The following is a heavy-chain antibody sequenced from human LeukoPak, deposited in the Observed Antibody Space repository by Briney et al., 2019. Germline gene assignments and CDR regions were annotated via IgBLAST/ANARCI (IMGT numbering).Heavy chain of an antibody. V-gene: IGHV3-21*01. CDR1: GFTFSSYS. Sequence: PGGSLRLSCAASGFTFSSYSMNWVRQAPGKGLEWVSSISSSSSYLYYADSVKGRFTISRDNAKNSLYLQMNSLRAEDTAVYYCAREYGELLQNDAFDIWGQGTMVTVSS. D-gene: IGHD3-10*01. J-gene: IGHJ3*02. CDR3: AREYGELLQNDAFDI. CDR2: ISSSSSYL.